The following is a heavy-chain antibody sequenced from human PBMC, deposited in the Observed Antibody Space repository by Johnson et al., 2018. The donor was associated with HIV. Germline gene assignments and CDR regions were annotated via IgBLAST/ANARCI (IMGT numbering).Heavy chain of an antibody. D-gene: IGHD4-11*01. CDR1: GFTFSTNW. V-gene: IGHV3-7*01. CDR3: ARDDVYSRVRAFDV. Sequence: VQLVESGGGLVQAGGSLRLSCAASGFTFSTNWMTWVRQAPGKGLEWVASIKQDGSEKHYVDSVWGRFSISRDNAKSSLCLQMNSLRVDDTAVYYCARDDVYSRVRAFDVCGQGTTVTVSS. CDR2: IKQDGSEK. J-gene: IGHJ3*01.